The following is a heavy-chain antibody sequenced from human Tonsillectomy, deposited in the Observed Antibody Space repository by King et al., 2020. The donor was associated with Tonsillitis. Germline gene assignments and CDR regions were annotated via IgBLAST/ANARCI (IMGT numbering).Heavy chain of an antibody. CDR2: IKQDGSEK. CDR3: ASARGSYCLDY. Sequence: VQLVESGGGLVQPGGSLRLSCAASGFTFSSYWMTWVRQAPGKGLEWVANIKQDGSEKYYVDSVKGRFTISRDNAKNSLYLQMNSLRAEDTAVYYCASARGSYCLDYWGQGTRVTVSS. J-gene: IGHJ4*02. V-gene: IGHV3-7*03. D-gene: IGHD1-26*01. CDR1: GFTFSSYW.